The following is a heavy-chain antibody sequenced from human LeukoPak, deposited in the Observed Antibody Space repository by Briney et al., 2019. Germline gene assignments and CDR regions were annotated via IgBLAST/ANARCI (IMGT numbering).Heavy chain of an antibody. CDR1: GGTFSSYA. CDR2: IIPIFGTA. Sequence: GSSVKVSCKASGGTFSSYAISWVRQAPGQGLEWMGGIIPIFGTANYAQKSQGRVTITADESTSTAYMELSSLRSEDTAVYYCARSTVLMVYAISWFDPWGQGTLVTVSS. D-gene: IGHD2-8*01. V-gene: IGHV1-69*01. CDR3: ARSTVLMVYAISWFDP. J-gene: IGHJ5*02.